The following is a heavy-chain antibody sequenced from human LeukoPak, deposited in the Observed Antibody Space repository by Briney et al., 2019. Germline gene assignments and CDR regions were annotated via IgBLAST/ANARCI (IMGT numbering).Heavy chain of an antibody. D-gene: IGHD2-21*01. J-gene: IGHJ4*02. V-gene: IGHV1-2*02. Sequence: ASVKVSCKASGYTFTGHFIFWVRQSPGQRLELMAWINPDTGVTNYAQKFQGRVTVASDTSISTAYMELSRLRSDDTAVYYCARGYSGYFDYWGQGTLVTVSS. CDR3: ARGYSGYFDY. CDR2: INPDTGVT. CDR1: GYTFTGHF.